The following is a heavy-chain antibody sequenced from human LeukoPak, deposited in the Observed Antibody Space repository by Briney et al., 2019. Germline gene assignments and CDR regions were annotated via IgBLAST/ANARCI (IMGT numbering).Heavy chain of an antibody. V-gene: IGHV3-73*01. J-gene: IGHJ4*02. CDR3: AKNNIVVVVAATPSDYYFDY. D-gene: IGHD2-15*01. CDR1: GFTFSGSA. CDR2: IRSKANSYAT. Sequence: GGSLRLSCAASGFTFSGSAMHWVRQASGKGLEWVGRIRSKANSYATAYAASVKGRFTISRDDSKNTAYLQMNSLKTEDTAVYYCAKNNIVVVVAATPSDYYFDYWGQGTLVTVSS.